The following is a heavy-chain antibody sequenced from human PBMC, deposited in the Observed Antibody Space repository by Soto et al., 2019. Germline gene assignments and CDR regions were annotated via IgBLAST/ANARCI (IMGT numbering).Heavy chain of an antibody. CDR1: GYTFTSYA. J-gene: IGHJ4*02. V-gene: IGHV1-3*01. Sequence: QVQLVQSGAEVKKPGASVKVSCKASGYTFTSYAMHWVRQAPGQRLEWMGWINAGNGNTKYSQKSQGRVTITRDTSASTAYMHLSSLISDDTAVYYCARHLYGSASSCPLDYSGQGTLVTVSS. CDR2: INAGNGNT. D-gene: IGHD3-10*01. CDR3: ARHLYGSASSCPLDY.